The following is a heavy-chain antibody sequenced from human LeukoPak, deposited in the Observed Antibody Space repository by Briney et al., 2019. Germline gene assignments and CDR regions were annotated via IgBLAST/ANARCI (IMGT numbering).Heavy chain of an antibody. CDR3: ARDTHCSSTSCYNASDI. Sequence: GGSLRLSCAASGFTFSSYSMNWVRQAPGKGLEWVSSISSSSTYIYYADSLKGRFTISRDNAKNSLSLQMNSLRAEDTAVYYCARDTHCSSTSCYNASDIWGQGTMVTVSS. CDR2: ISSSSTYI. J-gene: IGHJ3*02. CDR1: GFTFSSYS. V-gene: IGHV3-21*01. D-gene: IGHD2-2*02.